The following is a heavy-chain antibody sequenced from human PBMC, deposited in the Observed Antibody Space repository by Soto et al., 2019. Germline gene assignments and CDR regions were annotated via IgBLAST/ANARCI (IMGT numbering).Heavy chain of an antibody. D-gene: IGHD3-22*01. CDR2: IYYNGNT. CDR1: GGSISTDY. Sequence: QVQLQESGPGLVKPSETLSLTCTVSGGSISTDYWSWIRQPPGKGLEWIGCIYYNGNTYYNPSLTSRVTVSKDTSKNQSSLKLTSVTAADTAVYFCVRSLAMIPNFDYWGQGALVTVSS. V-gene: IGHV4-59*08. J-gene: IGHJ4*02. CDR3: VRSLAMIPNFDY.